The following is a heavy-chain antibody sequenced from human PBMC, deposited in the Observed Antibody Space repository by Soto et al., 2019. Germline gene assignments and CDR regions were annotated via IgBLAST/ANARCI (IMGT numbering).Heavy chain of an antibody. V-gene: IGHV3-13*01. CDR1: GSAFSSYD. J-gene: IGHJ2*01. D-gene: IGHD2-21*01. CDR2: IGTIDDT. CDR3: AREIADVVSWAWHFDL. Sequence: EVQLVESGGGLVQPGGSLRLSCVASGSAFSSYDMHWVRQVPGKGLEWVSAIGTIDDTYYPDSVKGRFTISREDAKNSLYLQMNNLGAGDTAVYYCAREIADVVSWAWHFDLWGRGTLVTVSS.